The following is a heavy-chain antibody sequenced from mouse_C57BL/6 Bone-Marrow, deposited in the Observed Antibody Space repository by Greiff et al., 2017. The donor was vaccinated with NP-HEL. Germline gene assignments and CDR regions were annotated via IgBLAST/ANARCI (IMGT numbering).Heavy chain of an antibody. J-gene: IGHJ4*01. D-gene: IGHD1-1*01. V-gene: IGHV2-2*01. CDR2: IWSGGST. Sequence: VMLVESGPGLVQPSQSLSITCTVSGFSLTSYGVHWVRQSPGKGLEWLGVIWSGGSTDYNAAFISRLSISKDNSKSQVFFKMNSLQADDTAIYYCARNYPHYYGSSYDAMDYWGQGTSVTVSS. CDR3: ARNYPHYYGSSYDAMDY. CDR1: GFSLTSYG.